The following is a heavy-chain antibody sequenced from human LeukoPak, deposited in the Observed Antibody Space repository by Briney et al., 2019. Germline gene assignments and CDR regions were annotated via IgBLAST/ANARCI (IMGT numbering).Heavy chain of an antibody. CDR2: IYHSGST. Sequence: SETPSLTCTVSGGSISSYSWSWIRQPPGKGLEWIGYIYHSGSTYYNPSLKSRVTISVDRSKNQFSLKLSSVTAADTAVYYCARLKAVAGTFDYWGQGTLVTVSS. V-gene: IGHV4-59*08. CDR1: GGSISSYS. CDR3: ARLKAVAGTFDY. J-gene: IGHJ4*02. D-gene: IGHD6-19*01.